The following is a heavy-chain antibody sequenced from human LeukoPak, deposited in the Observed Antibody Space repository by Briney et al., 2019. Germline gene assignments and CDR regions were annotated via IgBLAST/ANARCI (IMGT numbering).Heavy chain of an antibody. Sequence: ASVKVSCKVSGYTLTELSMHWVRQAPGKGLEWIGGFDPEDGETIYAQKFQGRVTMTEDTSTDTAYMELSSLRSEDTAVYYCATEGAIVGATTGFDYWGQGTLVTVSS. J-gene: IGHJ4*02. D-gene: IGHD1-26*01. CDR1: GYTLTELS. CDR2: FDPEDGET. V-gene: IGHV1-24*01. CDR3: ATEGAIVGATTGFDY.